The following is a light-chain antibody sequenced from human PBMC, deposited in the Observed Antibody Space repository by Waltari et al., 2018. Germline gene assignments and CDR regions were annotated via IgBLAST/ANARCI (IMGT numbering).Light chain of an antibody. V-gene: IGKV1-39*01. CDR1: QSISSY. J-gene: IGKJ1*01. CDR2: VAS. CDR3: QQNYSTPVT. Sequence: DIQMTQSPSSLSASVGDRVTITFRASQSISSYLNWYQQKPGKAPKLLFYVASSLQSGVPSRFGGIGSGTDFTLTISSLQPEDFATYYCQQNYSTPVTFGQGTKVEIK.